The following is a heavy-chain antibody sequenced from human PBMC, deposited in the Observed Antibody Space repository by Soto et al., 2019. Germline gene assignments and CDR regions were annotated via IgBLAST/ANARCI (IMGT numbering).Heavy chain of an antibody. V-gene: IGHV1-69*01. J-gene: IGHJ5*02. CDR2: IIPIFGTA. CDR3: ARAENYYDSSGYPEAMNNWFDP. Sequence: QVQLVQSGAEVKKPGSSVKVSCKASGGTFSSYAISWVRQAPGQGLEWTGGIIPIFGTANYAQKFQGRVTITADESTSTAYMELSSLRSEDTAVYYCARAENYYDSSGYPEAMNNWFDPWGQGTLVTVSS. CDR1: GGTFSSYA. D-gene: IGHD3-22*01.